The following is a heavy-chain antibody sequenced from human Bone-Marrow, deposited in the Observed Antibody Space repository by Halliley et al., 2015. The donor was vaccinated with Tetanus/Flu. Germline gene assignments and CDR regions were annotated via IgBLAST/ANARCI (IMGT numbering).Heavy chain of an antibody. CDR2: IYYSGTP. Sequence: WIGYIYYSGTPNYNPSLKGRVTISLDTSKNQFSLTLNSVTAADTAVYYCARDSAYPTRDAFDVWSQGAMVTVSS. CDR3: ARDSAYPTRDAFDV. V-gene: IGHV4-59*01. J-gene: IGHJ3*01. D-gene: IGHD2-2*02.